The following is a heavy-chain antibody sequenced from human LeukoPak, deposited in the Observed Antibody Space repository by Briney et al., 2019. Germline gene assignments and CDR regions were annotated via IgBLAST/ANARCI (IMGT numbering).Heavy chain of an antibody. CDR1: GFTFNNCG. J-gene: IGHJ4*02. CDR2: IGYAGIDI. Sequence: AGSLSFSCSAPGFTFNNCGMDWVRQAPGQGLEWLSFIGYAGIDIFYADSVKGRFTISKDNSTATLYLQMNSLRPDDTALYYCAKDLHGGYSSDYWGRGTLVTGSS. D-gene: IGHD3-22*01. CDR3: AKDLHGGYSSDY. V-gene: IGHV3-30*02.